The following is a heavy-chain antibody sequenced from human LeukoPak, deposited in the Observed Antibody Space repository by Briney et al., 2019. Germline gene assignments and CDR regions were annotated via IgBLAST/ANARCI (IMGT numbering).Heavy chain of an antibody. CDR3: ARDMDDSSGYYLATPLDAFDI. CDR2: INPNSGGT. CDR1: GYTFTGYY. D-gene: IGHD3-22*01. V-gene: IGHV1-2*02. J-gene: IGHJ3*02. Sequence: ASVKVSCKASGYTFTGYYMHWVRQAPGQGLEWMGWINPNSGGTNYAQKFQGRVTMTRDTSISTAYMELSRLRSDDTAVYYCARDMDDSSGYYLATPLDAFDIWGQGTMVTVSS.